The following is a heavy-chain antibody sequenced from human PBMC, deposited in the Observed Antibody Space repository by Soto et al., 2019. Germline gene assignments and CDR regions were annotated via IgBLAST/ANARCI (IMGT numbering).Heavy chain of an antibody. CDR3: VRDAPSHQSIFDL. CDR2: INLNDGGT. J-gene: IGHJ4*02. D-gene: IGHD2-2*01. CDR1: EYSFGDYY. V-gene: IGHV1-2*06. Sequence: QVQLVQSGTEVKKPGASVKVSCKTSEYSFGDYYLHCVRQAPEQVLEWMGRINLNDGGTNSPRKFQGRLTMTRDKSITTVYMELSRLRSDDTAVYFCVRDAPSHQSIFDLWCPGTLVTVSS.